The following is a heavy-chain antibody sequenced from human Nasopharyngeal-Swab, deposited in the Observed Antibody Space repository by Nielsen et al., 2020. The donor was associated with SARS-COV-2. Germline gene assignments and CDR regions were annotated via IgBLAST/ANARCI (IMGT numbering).Heavy chain of an antibody. CDR2: VSDNGNT. D-gene: IGHD3-10*01. CDR3: ARGHHYYGSGFQDY. J-gene: IGHJ4*02. V-gene: IGHV4-34*01. CDR1: GGPFSDYY. Sequence: SATLSLTCAVYGGPFSDYYWTWIRQFPGKGLEWIGEVSDNGNTNYNPSLKSRVTMSLDTSKRQFSLKLSSVTAADTAVYYCARGHHYYGSGFQDYWGQGTLVTVSS.